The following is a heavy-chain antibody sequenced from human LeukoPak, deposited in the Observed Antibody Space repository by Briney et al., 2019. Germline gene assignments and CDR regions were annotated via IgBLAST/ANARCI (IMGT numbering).Heavy chain of an antibody. CDR3: ARDYYDSSGYYYGMDV. CDR2: INHSGST. V-gene: IGHV4-34*01. D-gene: IGHD3-22*01. CDR1: GGSFSGYY. Sequence: SETLSLTCAVYGGSFSGYYWSWIRQPPGKGLEWIGEINHSGSTNYNPSLKSRVTISVDTSKNQFSLKLSSVTAADTAVYYCARDYYDSSGYYYGMDVWGQGTTVTVSS. J-gene: IGHJ6*02.